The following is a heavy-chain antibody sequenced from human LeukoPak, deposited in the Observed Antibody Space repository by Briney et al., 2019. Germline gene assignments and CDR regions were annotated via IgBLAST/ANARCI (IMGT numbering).Heavy chain of an antibody. CDR3: GRDSSYGVDY. CDR2: MWYDGGGQ. CDR1: GFTLSNSG. D-gene: IGHD3-10*01. J-gene: IGHJ4*02. V-gene: IGHV3-33*01. Sequence: PGGSLRLSCAASGFTLSNSGMHWVRQAPGKGLEWVAVMWYDGGGQYYADPVKGRFTIPRENSKNTLYLQMNSLRAEDTAVYYCGRDSSYGVDYWGQGTLVTVSS.